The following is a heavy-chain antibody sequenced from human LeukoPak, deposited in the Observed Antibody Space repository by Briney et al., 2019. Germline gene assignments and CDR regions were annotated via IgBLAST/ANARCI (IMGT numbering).Heavy chain of an antibody. J-gene: IGHJ4*02. D-gene: IGHD3-9*01. CDR3: ARDGGYDILTGYYQRSYYFDY. CDR1: GGTFSSYA. CDR2: IIPIFGTA. V-gene: IGHV1-69*05. Sequence: SVKVSCKASGGTFSSYAISWVRQARGQGLEWMGGIIPIFGTANYAQKFQGRVTITTDESTSTAYMELSSLRSEDTAVYYCARDGGYDILTGYYQRSYYFDYWGQGTLVTVSS.